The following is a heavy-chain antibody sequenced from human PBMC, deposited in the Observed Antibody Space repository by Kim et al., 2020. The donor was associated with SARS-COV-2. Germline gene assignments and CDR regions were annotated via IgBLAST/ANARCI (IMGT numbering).Heavy chain of an antibody. CDR1: GLTLSATA. D-gene: IGHD4-4*01. V-gene: IGHV3-73*01. Sequence: GGSLRLSCEASGLTLSATAIHWVRQAPWRGLEWLGHIRSKSYNYATVYAASVRGRFTVSRDDSKNTAHLLMNNLKTEDTAVYYCIRHIEFTGPSPWGQGSLVTVSS. CDR2: IRSKSYNYAT. J-gene: IGHJ5*02. CDR3: IRHIEFTGPSP.